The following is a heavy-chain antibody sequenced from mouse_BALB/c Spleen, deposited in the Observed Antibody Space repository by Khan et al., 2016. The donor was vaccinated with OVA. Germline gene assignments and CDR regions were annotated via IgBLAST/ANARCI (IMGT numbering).Heavy chain of an antibody. CDR1: GYTFTNYG. CDR2: INTYTGEP. Sequence: QIQLVQSGPELKKPGETVKISCKASGYTFTNYGMNWVRQGQGKGLKWMGWINTYTGEPTYTDDFKGRFAFSLETSASTAYLEIKSLENEDTATYFYSRGRYNGTMDFWGQGTSVTVSS. J-gene: IGHJ4*01. CDR3: SRGRYNGTMDF. V-gene: IGHV9-3-1*01. D-gene: IGHD2-14*01.